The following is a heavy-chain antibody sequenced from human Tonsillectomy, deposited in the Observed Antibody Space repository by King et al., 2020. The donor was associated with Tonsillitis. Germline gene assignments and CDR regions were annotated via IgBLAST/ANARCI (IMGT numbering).Heavy chain of an antibody. J-gene: IGHJ5*02. CDR2: INPSGTT. V-gene: IGHV4-34*01. CDR1: GGSFSGHY. Sequence: VQLQQRGAGLLKPSETLSLTCGVYGGSFSGHYWSWIRQPPGKGLEWIGEINPSGTTNYNPPLKSRVTISRDTSNNQFSLDLTSVTAAGTAVYYCATGGTWPTRFDPLGQGTLVPVSS. D-gene: IGHD1-1*01. CDR3: ATGGTWPTRFDP.